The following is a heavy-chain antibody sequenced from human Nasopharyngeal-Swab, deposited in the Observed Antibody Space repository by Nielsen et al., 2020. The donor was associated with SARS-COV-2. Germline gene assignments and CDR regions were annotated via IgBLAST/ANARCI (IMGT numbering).Heavy chain of an antibody. V-gene: IGHV1-69*13. D-gene: IGHD5-12*01. J-gene: IGHJ4*02. CDR2: IIPIFGTA. Sequence: SVKVSCKASGGTFSSYAISWVRQAPGQGLEWMGGIIPIFGTANYAQKFQGRVTVTADESTSTAYMELSSLRSEDTAVYYCASEYSGYDHGDWGQGTLVTVSS. CDR3: ASEYSGYDHGD. CDR1: GGTFSSYA.